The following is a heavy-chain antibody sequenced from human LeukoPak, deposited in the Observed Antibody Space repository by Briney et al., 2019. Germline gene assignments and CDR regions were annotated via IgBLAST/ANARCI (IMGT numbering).Heavy chain of an antibody. Sequence: PGGSLRLSCAASGFTFSSYEMNWVRQAPGKGLEWVSYISSSGSTIYYADSVKGRFTISRDNSKNTLYLQMNSLRAEDTAVYYCAIETADYHLPDDYWGQGTLVTVSS. CDR2: ISSSGSTI. J-gene: IGHJ4*02. V-gene: IGHV3-48*03. D-gene: IGHD1-14*01. CDR1: GFTFSSYE. CDR3: AIETADYHLPDDY.